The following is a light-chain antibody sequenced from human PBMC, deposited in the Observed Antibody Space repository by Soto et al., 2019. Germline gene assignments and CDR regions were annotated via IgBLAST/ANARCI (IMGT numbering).Light chain of an antibody. Sequence: DIQMTQSPSSLSASVGDRVTITCQASQDISNDLNWYQQKTGKAPKLLIYDASNLETGVPSRFSGSRCGTGFTFTISSLQAEDIASYYCQQDDNLPPFSFGPGTKVDIK. V-gene: IGKV1-33*01. CDR1: QDISND. J-gene: IGKJ3*01. CDR2: DAS. CDR3: QQDDNLPPFS.